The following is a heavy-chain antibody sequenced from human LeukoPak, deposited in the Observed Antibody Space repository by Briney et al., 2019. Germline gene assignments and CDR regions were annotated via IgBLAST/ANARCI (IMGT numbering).Heavy chain of an antibody. CDR1: GGSISTYY. CDR2: LYYSGST. J-gene: IGHJ3*02. Sequence: SETLSLTCTVSGGSISTYYWSWIRQPPGKGLEWIGFLYYSGSTNYNPSLNTRVTISVDTSKNQFSLNLYSVTAADTAVYYCARAGGIVGATDAFDIWGQGTMVTVSS. V-gene: IGHV4-59*13. D-gene: IGHD1-26*01. CDR3: ARAGGIVGATDAFDI.